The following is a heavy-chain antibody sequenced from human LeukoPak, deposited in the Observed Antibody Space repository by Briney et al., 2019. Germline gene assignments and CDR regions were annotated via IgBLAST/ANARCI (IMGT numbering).Heavy chain of an antibody. CDR1: GYTFTGYY. Sequence: GASVKVSCMASGYTFTGYYIHWVRQAPGQGLEWMGWINPNGGDTNYAQKFQGRVTMTSDTSISTAYMEMSRLRFDDTAVYYCTCGGSGYLTLDYWGQGTLVTVSS. D-gene: IGHD3-22*01. J-gene: IGHJ4*02. CDR3: TCGGSGYLTLDY. CDR2: INPNGGDT. V-gene: IGHV1-2*02.